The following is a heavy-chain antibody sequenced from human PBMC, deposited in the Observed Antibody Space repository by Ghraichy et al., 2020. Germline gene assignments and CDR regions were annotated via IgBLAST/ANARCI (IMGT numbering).Heavy chain of an antibody. D-gene: IGHD3-3*01. Sequence: GGSLRLSCAASGFTFSSYGMHWVRQAPGKGLEWVAFIRYDGSNKYYADSVKGRFTISRDNSKNTLYLQMNSLRAEDTAVYYCAKEAYDFWSGYYTSYYYYMDVWGKGTTVTVSS. J-gene: IGHJ6*03. CDR1: GFTFSSYG. CDR3: AKEAYDFWSGYYTSYYYYMDV. V-gene: IGHV3-30*02. CDR2: IRYDGSNK.